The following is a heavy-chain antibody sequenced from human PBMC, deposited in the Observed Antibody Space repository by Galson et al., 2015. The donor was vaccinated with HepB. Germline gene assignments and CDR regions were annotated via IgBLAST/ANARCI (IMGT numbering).Heavy chain of an antibody. D-gene: IGHD1-26*01. CDR3: ARVGVGATPPGGMDV. CDR1: GFTFSSYA. CDR2: ISGSGGST. Sequence: SLRLSCAASGFTFSSYAMSWVRQAPGKGLEWVSAISGSGGSTYYADSVKGRFTISRDNSKNTLYLQMNSLRAEDTAVYYCARVGVGATPPGGMDVWGQGTTVTVSS. V-gene: IGHV3-23*01. J-gene: IGHJ6*02.